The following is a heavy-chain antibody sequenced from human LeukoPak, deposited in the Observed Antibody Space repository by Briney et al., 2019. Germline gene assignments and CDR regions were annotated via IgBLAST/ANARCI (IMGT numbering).Heavy chain of an antibody. V-gene: IGHV4-61*02. CDR1: GGSISSGSYY. J-gene: IGHJ4*02. CDR3: TREGCTNGVCYLDY. CDR2: IYTSGST. Sequence: SQTLSLTCTVSGGSISSGSYYWSWVRQPAGKGLEWIGRIYTSGSTYYNPSLKSRVTISVDTSKNQFSLKLCSVTAADTAVYYCTREGCTNGVCYLDYWGQGTRVTVSS. D-gene: IGHD2-8*01.